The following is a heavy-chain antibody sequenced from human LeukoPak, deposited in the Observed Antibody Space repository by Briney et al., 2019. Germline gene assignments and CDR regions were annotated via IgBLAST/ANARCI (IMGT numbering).Heavy chain of an antibody. J-gene: IGHJ4*02. V-gene: IGHV3-30*18. CDR1: GFTFSSYG. CDR3: AKGGARGYSITAVYDY. CDR2: ISYDGSNK. D-gene: IGHD5-18*01. Sequence: GRPLRLSCAASGFTFSSYGMHWVRQAPGKGLEWVAVISYDGSNKYYADSVKGRFTISRDNSKNTLYLQMNSLRAEDTAVYYCAKGGARGYSITAVYDYWGQGTLVTVSS.